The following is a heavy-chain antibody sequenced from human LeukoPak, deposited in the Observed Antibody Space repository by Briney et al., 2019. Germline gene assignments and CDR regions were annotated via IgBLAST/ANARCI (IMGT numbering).Heavy chain of an antibody. Sequence: GGSLRLSCGASGFTFSNHDMHWVRQAPGKGLEWVTFIRKDGSHKFYVDSVRGRFTISRDNSKNTVSLQMNSLRTDDTAVYFCAKSSGSGFDHWGQGTLVTVSS. D-gene: IGHD1-26*01. CDR2: IRKDGSHK. CDR3: AKSSGSGFDH. CDR1: GFTFSNHD. V-gene: IGHV3-30*02. J-gene: IGHJ4*02.